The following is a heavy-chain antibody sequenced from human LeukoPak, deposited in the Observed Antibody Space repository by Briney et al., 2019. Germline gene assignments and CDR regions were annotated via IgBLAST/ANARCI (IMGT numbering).Heavy chain of an antibody. CDR3: ARDYRTGFDY. Sequence: GASAKVSCKASGYTFTGYYMHWVRQAPGQGLEWLGWISTYNGNTHYAQKLQGRVTMTTDTSTTTAYMELRSLRSDDTAVYYCARDYRTGFDYWGQGTLVTVSS. J-gene: IGHJ4*02. CDR1: GYTFTGYY. V-gene: IGHV1-18*04. D-gene: IGHD7-27*01. CDR2: ISTYNGNT.